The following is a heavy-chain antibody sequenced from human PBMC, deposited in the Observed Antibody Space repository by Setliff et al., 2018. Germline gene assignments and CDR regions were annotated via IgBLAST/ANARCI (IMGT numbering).Heavy chain of an antibody. J-gene: IGHJ4*02. V-gene: IGHV3-33*01. CDR1: GFSFSSYG. CDR2: IWDDGGNK. Sequence: GGSLRLSCAASGFSFSSYGMHWVRQAPGKGLEWVAVIWDDGGNKYHADSVKGRFTISRDNSKNTPYLQMNSLRPEDTAVYYCARTCSGSGCYAGLESWGQGTPVTVSS. D-gene: IGHD2-15*01. CDR3: ARTCSGSGCYAGLES.